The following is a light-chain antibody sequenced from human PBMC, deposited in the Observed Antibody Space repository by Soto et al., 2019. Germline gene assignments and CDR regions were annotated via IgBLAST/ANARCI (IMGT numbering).Light chain of an antibody. J-gene: IGKJ2*01. V-gene: IGKV4-1*01. Sequence: DVVLTQSPDSLAMSLGETATITCKTSQNALFSASNKNYIAWYQRRPGQPLKLLFYWASTRASGVPERFSGSGSGTDFTLTISNLQPDDAVTYYCQQYFSIPMFTFAQGTKLQIK. CDR3: QQYFSIPMFT. CDR1: QNALFSASNKNY. CDR2: WAS.